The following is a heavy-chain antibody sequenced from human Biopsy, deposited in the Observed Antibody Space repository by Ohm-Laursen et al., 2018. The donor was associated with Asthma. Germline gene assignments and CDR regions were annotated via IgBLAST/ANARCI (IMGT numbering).Heavy chain of an antibody. V-gene: IGHV3-53*01. D-gene: IGHD6-19*01. J-gene: IGHJ4*02. CDR1: GFTVSRDH. CDR3: ARGDSSGWSHYYFDY. Sequence: SLRLSCAASGFTVSRDHMFWVHQAPGKGLEWVSVIYSGGTSHTADSMRGRFTIPRDFSKNTLHLQMHSLRVEDTAVYYCARGDSSGWSHYYFDYWGQGTLVTVSS. CDR2: IYSGGTS.